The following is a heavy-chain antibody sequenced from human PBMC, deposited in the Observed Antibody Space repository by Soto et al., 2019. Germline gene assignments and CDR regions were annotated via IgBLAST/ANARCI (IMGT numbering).Heavy chain of an antibody. CDR2: IYHSGST. CDR3: ARAEFVDFWSGYPSSYYFDY. CDR1: GGSISSGGYS. J-gene: IGHJ4*02. D-gene: IGHD3-3*01. V-gene: IGHV4-30-2*01. Sequence: SETLSLTCAVSGGSISSGGYSWSWIRQPPGKGLEWIGYIYHSGSTYYNPSLKSRVTISVDRSKNQFSLKLSSVTAADTAVYYCARAEFVDFWSGYPSSYYFDYWGQGTLVTSPQ.